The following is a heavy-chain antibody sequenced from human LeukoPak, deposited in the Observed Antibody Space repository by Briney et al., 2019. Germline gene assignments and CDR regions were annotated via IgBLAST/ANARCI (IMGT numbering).Heavy chain of an antibody. CDR3: ARDLGYDPDCFDI. J-gene: IGHJ3*02. Sequence: ASVKVSCKASGYTFTSYDINWVRQAPGQGLEWMGWISDYNGDTNYAQNLQGRVTMTTDRSTSTAYMELRSLRSDDTAVYYCARDLGYDPDCFDIWGQGTMVTVSS. D-gene: IGHD5-12*01. CDR1: GYTFTSYD. CDR2: ISDYNGDT. V-gene: IGHV1-18*01.